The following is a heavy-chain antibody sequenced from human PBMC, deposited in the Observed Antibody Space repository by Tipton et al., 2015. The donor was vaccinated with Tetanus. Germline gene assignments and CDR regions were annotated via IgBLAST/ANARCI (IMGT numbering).Heavy chain of an antibody. CDR2: INPSGGST. CDR3: ARDLKQIIVGATHLFDY. CDR1: GYTFTSYY. Sequence: QMQLVQSGAEVKKPGASVKVSCKASGYTFTSYYMHWVRQAPGQGLEWMGIINPSGGSTSYAQKFQGRVTMTRDTSTSTVYMELSSLRSEDTAVYYCARDLKQIIVGATHLFDYWGQGTLVTVSS. V-gene: IGHV1-46*01. J-gene: IGHJ4*02. D-gene: IGHD1-26*01.